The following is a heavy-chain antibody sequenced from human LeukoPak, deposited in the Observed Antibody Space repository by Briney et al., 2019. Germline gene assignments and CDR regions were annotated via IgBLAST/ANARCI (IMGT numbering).Heavy chain of an antibody. CDR1: GFTFSSYA. CDR2: ISGSGDST. D-gene: IGHD4-17*01. Sequence: GGSLRLSCAASGFTFSSYAMNWVRQAPGKGLEWVSAISGSGDSTYYADSVKGRFTISRDNSKNTLYLQMNSLRAEDTAVYYCAKDLYGDPFNGMDVWGQGTTVTVSS. CDR3: AKDLYGDPFNGMDV. V-gene: IGHV3-23*01. J-gene: IGHJ6*02.